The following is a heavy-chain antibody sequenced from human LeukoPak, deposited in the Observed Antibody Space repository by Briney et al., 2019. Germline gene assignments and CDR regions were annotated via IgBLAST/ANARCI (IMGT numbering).Heavy chain of an antibody. CDR3: AKDSVDTAMVPTNYYYYYYMDV. V-gene: IGHV3-23*01. CDR2: ISGSGGST. J-gene: IGHJ6*03. CDR1: GFTFSSYA. D-gene: IGHD5-18*01. Sequence: PGGSLRLSCAASGFTFSSYAMGWVRQAPGKGLEWVSAISGSGGSTYYADSVKGRFTISRDNSKNTLYLQMNSLRAEDTAVYYCAKDSVDTAMVPTNYYYYYYMDVWGKGTTVTVSS.